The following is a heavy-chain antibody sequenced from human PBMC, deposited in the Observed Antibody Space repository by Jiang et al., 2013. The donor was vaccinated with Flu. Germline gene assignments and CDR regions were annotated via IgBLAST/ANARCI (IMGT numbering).Heavy chain of an antibody. CDR3: ARQKMKYQFLSPFDP. J-gene: IGHJ5*02. CDR2: IYYSGST. Sequence: LEWIGYIYYSGSTNYNPSLKSRVTMSVDTSTNQFSLKLSSVTAADTAVYYCARQKMKYQFLSPFDPWGQGTLVTVSS. V-gene: IGHV4-59*08. D-gene: IGHD2-2*01.